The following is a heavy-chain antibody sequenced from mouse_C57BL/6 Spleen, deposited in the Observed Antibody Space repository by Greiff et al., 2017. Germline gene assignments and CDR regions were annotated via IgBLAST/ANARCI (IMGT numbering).Heavy chain of an antibody. V-gene: IGHV1-82*01. CDR3: ARRDDGYFFDY. CDR2: IYPGDGDT. Sequence: QVHVKQSGPELVKPGASVKISCKASGYAFSSSWMNWVKQRPGKGLEWIGRIYPGDGDTNYNGKFKGKATLTADKSSSTAYMQLSSLTSEDSAVYFCARRDDGYFFDYWGQGTTLTVSS. J-gene: IGHJ2*01. CDR1: GYAFSSSW. D-gene: IGHD2-3*01.